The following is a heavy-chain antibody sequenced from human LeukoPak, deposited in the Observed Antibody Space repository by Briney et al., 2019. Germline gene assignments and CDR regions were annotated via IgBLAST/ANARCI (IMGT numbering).Heavy chain of an antibody. V-gene: IGHV4-34*01. CDR2: INHSGST. CDR1: GGSFSGYY. Sequence: KASETLSLTCAAYGGSFSGYYWSWVRQPPGKGLEWIGEINHSGSTNYNPSLKSRVAISVDTSKNQFFLKLSSVTAADTAVYYCARGEDSSGYYFYFDYWGQGTLVTVSS. CDR3: ARGEDSSGYYFYFDY. J-gene: IGHJ4*02. D-gene: IGHD3-22*01.